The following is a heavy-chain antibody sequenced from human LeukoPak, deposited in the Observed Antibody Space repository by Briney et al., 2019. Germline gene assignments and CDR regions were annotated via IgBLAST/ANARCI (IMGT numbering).Heavy chain of an antibody. D-gene: IGHD2-2*01. V-gene: IGHV4-38-2*02. CDR2: IYHSGTT. J-gene: IGHJ4*02. CDR1: GHSITSDHH. CDR3: ARGTVVVPAAMGILFDY. Sequence: PSETLSLTCTVSGHSITSDHHWGWIRQPPGKGLEWIGSIYHSGTTYYNPSLKTRVTISVDTSKNQFSLKLMSVTAADTAVYYCARGTVVVPAAMGILFDYWGQGTLVTVSS.